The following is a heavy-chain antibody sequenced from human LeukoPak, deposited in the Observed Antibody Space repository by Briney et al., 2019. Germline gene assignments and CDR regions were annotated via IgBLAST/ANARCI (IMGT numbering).Heavy chain of an antibody. J-gene: IGHJ4*02. CDR3: ARGVESHWELFTGYFEY. Sequence: GASVKVSCKASGYTFTGYYMHWVRQAPGQGLEWMGWINPNSGGTNYAQKFQGRVTMTRDTSISTAYMELSRLRSDDTAVYYCARGVESHWELFTGYFEYWGQGTLVTVSS. V-gene: IGHV1-2*02. CDR1: GYTFTGYY. D-gene: IGHD1-26*01. CDR2: INPNSGGT.